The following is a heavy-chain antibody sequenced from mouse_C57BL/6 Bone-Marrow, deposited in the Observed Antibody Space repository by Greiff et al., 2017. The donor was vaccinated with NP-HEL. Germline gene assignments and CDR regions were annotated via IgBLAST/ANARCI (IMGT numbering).Heavy chain of an antibody. V-gene: IGHV1-26*01. CDR1: GYTFTDYY. J-gene: IGHJ3*01. D-gene: IGHD2-3*01. CDR3: ARQGGDGLFAY. CDR2: INPNNGGT. Sequence: VQLQQSGPELVKPGASVKISCKASGYTFTDYYMNWVKQSHGKSLEWIGDINPNNGGTSYNQKFKGKATLTVDKSSSTAYMELRSLTSEDSAVYYCARQGGDGLFAYWGQGTLVTVSA.